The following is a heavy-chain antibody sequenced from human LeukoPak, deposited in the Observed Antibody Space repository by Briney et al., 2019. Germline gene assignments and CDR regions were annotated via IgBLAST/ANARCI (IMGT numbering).Heavy chain of an antibody. D-gene: IGHD3-10*01. V-gene: IGHV4-4*02. CDR3: ASVQFGAIDY. CDR2: IYHSGST. CDR1: GGSISSSNW. Sequence: SETLSLTCAVSGGSISSSNWWSWVRQPPGKGLEWIGSIYHSGSTYYNPSLKSRVTISVDTSKNQFSLKLSSVTAADTAVYYCASVQFGAIDYWGQGTLVTVSS. J-gene: IGHJ4*02.